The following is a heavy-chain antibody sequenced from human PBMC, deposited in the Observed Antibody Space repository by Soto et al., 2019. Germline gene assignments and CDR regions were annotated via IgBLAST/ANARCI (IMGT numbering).Heavy chain of an antibody. CDR2: IIPMFGTA. J-gene: IGHJ3*02. CDR3: ARDGYSSAFDI. Sequence: SVKVSCKASGYTFTSYGISWVRQAPGQGLEWMGGIIPMFGTANYAQKFQGRVTITADGSTSTAYMELSSLRSEDTAVYYCARDGYSSAFDIWGQGTMVTVSS. CDR1: GYTFTSYG. D-gene: IGHD2-15*01. V-gene: IGHV1-69*13.